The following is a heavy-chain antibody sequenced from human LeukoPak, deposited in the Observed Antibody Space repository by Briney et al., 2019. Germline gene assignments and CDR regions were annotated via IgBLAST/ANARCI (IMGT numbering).Heavy chain of an antibody. CDR1: GFTVSSNY. D-gene: IGHD4-11*01. CDR3: ARAHLNFDYSNYDRYYYYMDV. CDR2: IYSGGST. J-gene: IGHJ6*03. Sequence: GGSLRLSCAASGFTVSSNYMSWVRQAPGKGLEWVSVIYSGGSTYYADSVKGRFTISRDNSKNTLYLQMNSLRAEDTAVYYCARAHLNFDYSNYDRYYYYMDVWGKGPRSPSP. V-gene: IGHV3-66*02.